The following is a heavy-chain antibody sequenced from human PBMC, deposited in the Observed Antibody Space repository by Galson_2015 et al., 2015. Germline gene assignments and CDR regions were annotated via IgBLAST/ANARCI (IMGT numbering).Heavy chain of an antibody. J-gene: IGHJ6*02. D-gene: IGHD6-19*01. CDR1: GFTFSNAW. CDR3: TTEGGSSGWYQPLNYGMDV. V-gene: IGHV3-15*01. Sequence: SLRLSCAASGFTFSNAWMSWVRQAPGKGLEWVGRIKSKTDGGTTDYAAPVEGRFTISRDDSKNTLYLQMNSLKTEDTAVYYCTTEGGSSGWYQPLNYGMDVWGQGTTVTVSS. CDR2: IKSKTDGGTT.